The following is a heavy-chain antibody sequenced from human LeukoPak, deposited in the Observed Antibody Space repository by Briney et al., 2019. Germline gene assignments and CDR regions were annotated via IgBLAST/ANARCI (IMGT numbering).Heavy chain of an antibody. CDR1: GGTFSSYA. Sequence: GASVKVSCKASGGTFSSYAISWVRQAPGQGLEWMGRIIPILGIANYAQKFQGRVTITADKFTSTAYMELSSLRSEDTAVYYCARGYSSSSSGEGNNWFDPWGQGTLVTVSS. CDR2: IIPILGIA. J-gene: IGHJ5*02. CDR3: ARGYSSSSSGEGNNWFDP. D-gene: IGHD6-6*01. V-gene: IGHV1-69*04.